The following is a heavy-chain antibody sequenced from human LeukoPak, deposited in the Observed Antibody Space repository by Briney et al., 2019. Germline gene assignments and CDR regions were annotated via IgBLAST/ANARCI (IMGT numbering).Heavy chain of an antibody. J-gene: IGHJ4*02. D-gene: IGHD3-10*01. CDR1: GYTFTGYY. CDR2: INPNSGGT. Sequence: GASVKVSCKASGYTFTGYYMHWVRQAPGQGLEWMGWINPNSGGTNYAQKFQGRVTMTRDTSISTAYMELSRLRSDDTAVYYCARALLWFGESSFDYWGQGTLVTVSS. CDR3: ARALLWFGESSFDY. V-gene: IGHV1-2*02.